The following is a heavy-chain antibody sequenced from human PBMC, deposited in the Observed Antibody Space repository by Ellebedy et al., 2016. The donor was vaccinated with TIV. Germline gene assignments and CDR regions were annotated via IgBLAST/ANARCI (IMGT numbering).Heavy chain of an antibody. Sequence: GESLKISCAASGISFRSSGMHWVRQAPGKGLEWVAVVSYDGGEKYYAESVKGRFTISRDNSKNTLYLQMKSLRVEDTAVYYCARDDGYLADVVVVPALDYWGQGTLVSVSS. V-gene: IGHV3-33*05. CDR1: GISFRSSG. CDR3: ARDDGYLADVVVVPALDY. CDR2: VSYDGGEK. D-gene: IGHD2-2*01. J-gene: IGHJ4*02.